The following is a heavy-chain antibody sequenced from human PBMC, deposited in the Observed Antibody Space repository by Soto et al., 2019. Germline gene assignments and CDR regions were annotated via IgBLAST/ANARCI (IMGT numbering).Heavy chain of an antibody. J-gene: IGHJ5*02. CDR2: IYYSGST. CDR1: GGSISSVGYY. V-gene: IGHV4-31*03. Sequence: QVKLQEPGQGLLKPSRTLSLPCTFSGGSISSVGYYWGWFRRHPGKGLEGFGYIYYSGSTYYNPSLKSRVTISVDTPKNQFSLKLSSVTAADTAVYYCARSVFPWGQGTLVTVSS. CDR3: ARSVFP.